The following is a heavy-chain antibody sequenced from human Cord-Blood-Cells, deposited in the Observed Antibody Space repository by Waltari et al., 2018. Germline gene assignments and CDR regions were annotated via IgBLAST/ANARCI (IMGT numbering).Heavy chain of an antibody. CDR3: ARGLIDFWSGYYDY. D-gene: IGHD3-3*01. CDR1: GGSFSGYY. Sequence: QVQLQQWGAGLLKPSEPLSLTCAVYGGSFSGYYWSWIRQPPGKGLEWIGEINHSGSTNYNPSLKSRVTISVDTSKNQFSLKLSSVTAADTAVYYCARGLIDFWSGYYDYWGQGTLVTVSS. V-gene: IGHV4-34*01. CDR2: INHSGST. J-gene: IGHJ4*02.